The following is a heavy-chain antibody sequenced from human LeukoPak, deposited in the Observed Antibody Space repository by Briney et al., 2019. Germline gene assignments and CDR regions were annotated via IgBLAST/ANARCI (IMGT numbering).Heavy chain of an antibody. D-gene: IGHD3-10*01. CDR2: IYTSGST. CDR3: ARATMVRGVIRFDP. CDR1: GGSISSYY. Sequence: PSETLPLTCTVSGGSISSYYWSWIRQPAGKGLEWIGRIYTSGSTNYNPSLKSRVTMSVDTSKNQFSLKLSSVTAADTAVYYCARATMVRGVIRFDPWGQGTLVTVSS. V-gene: IGHV4-4*07. J-gene: IGHJ5*02.